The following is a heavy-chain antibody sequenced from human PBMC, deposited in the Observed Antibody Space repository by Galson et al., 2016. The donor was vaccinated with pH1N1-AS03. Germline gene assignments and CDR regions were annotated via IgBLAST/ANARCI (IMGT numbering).Heavy chain of an antibody. V-gene: IGHV3-74*01. CDR2: INSDGSST. Sequence: SLRLSCAASGFTFSTYWIHWVRQAPGKGLMWVSRINSDGSSTNYADSVRGRFAISRDNAKDTLYLQMNSLRAEDTALYYCARDSDFDLWGRGTLVTVSS. CDR3: ARDSDFDL. CDR1: GFTFSTYW. J-gene: IGHJ2*01. D-gene: IGHD1-26*01.